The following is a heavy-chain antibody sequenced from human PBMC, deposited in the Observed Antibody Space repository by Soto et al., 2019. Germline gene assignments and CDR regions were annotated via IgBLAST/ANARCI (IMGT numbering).Heavy chain of an antibody. CDR3: ASPRWNYIY. Sequence: QVQLQQWGAGLLKPSETLSLTCAVSGGSFSGYYWSWIRQPPGKGLEWIGEMNDSGSTKYNASLESRVAISVDTSKCHFSRALTSVTAADTAVYYCASPRWNYIYWGQGTLVAVSS. V-gene: IGHV4-34*01. CDR1: GGSFSGYY. J-gene: IGHJ4*02. D-gene: IGHD1-7*01. CDR2: MNDSGST.